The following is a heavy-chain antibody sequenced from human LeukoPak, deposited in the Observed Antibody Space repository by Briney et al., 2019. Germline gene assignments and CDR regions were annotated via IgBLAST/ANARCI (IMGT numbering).Heavy chain of an antibody. CDR2: MNPNSGNT. Sequence: ASVKVSCKASGYTFTSYDINWVRQATGQGLEWMGWMNPNSGNTGYAQKFQGRVIMTRNTSISTAYMELSSLRSEDTAVYYCARGYYYDSSGYYPFDYWGQGTLVTVSS. J-gene: IGHJ4*02. D-gene: IGHD3-22*01. V-gene: IGHV1-8*01. CDR3: ARGYYYDSSGYYPFDY. CDR1: GYTFTSYD.